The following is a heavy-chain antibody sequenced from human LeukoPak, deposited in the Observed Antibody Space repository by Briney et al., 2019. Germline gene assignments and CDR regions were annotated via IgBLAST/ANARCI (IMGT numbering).Heavy chain of an antibody. Sequence: ASVNVSCKASGYTFTSYGISWVRQAPGQGLEWMGWISAYNGNTNYAQKLQGRVTMTTDTSTSTAYMELRSLRSDDTAVYYCAIGTYYYYYGMDVWGQGTTVTVSS. CDR1: GYTFTSYG. V-gene: IGHV1-18*01. CDR2: ISAYNGNT. D-gene: IGHD1-1*01. J-gene: IGHJ6*02. CDR3: AIGTYYYYYGMDV.